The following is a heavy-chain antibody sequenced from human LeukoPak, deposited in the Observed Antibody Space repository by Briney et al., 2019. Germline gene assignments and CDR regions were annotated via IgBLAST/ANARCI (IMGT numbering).Heavy chain of an antibody. Sequence: PSETLSLTCAVYGGSFSGYYWSWIRQPPGKGLEWIGEINHSGSTNYNPSLKSRVTISVDTSKNQFSLKLSSVTAADTAVYYCARLPRGTCSSTSCYVTSRSAGQSSDYWGQGTLVTVSS. V-gene: IGHV4-34*01. J-gene: IGHJ4*02. CDR3: ARLPRGTCSSTSCYVTSRSAGQSSDY. D-gene: IGHD2-2*01. CDR2: INHSGST. CDR1: GGSFSGYY.